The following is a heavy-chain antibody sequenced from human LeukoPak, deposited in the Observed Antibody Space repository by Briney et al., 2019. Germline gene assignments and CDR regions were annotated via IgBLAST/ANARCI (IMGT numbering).Heavy chain of an antibody. CDR3: ARESNLFGVADDAFDI. J-gene: IGHJ3*02. Sequence: SETLSLTCTVSGGSISSYYWSWIRQPPGKGLEWIGYIYYSGSTNYNPSLKCRVTISVDTSKNQFSLKLSSVTAADTAVYYCARESNLFGVADDAFDIWGQGTMVTVSS. V-gene: IGHV4-59*01. CDR2: IYYSGST. CDR1: GGSISSYY. D-gene: IGHD3-3*01.